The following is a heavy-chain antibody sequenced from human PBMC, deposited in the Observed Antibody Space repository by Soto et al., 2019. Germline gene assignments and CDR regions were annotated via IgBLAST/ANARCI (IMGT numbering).Heavy chain of an antibody. J-gene: IGHJ6*02. CDR3: SSAVSATRASGLDV. V-gene: IGHV3-72*01. CDR2: SKNKANSYTT. CDR1: GFIFSDHY. Sequence: EVKLVASGGGLVQPGGSLRLSCAASGFIFSDHYMDWVRQAPGKGLEWLGRSKNKANSYTTDYAASVKGRFTVSRDDSKNLLYLQMNSLKTEDTAVYYCSSAVSATRASGLDVWGQGTTVTVSS. D-gene: IGHD2-15*01.